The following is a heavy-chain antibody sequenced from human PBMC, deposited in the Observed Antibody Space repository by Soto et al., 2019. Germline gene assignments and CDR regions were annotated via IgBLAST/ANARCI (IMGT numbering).Heavy chain of an antibody. J-gene: IGHJ3*02. CDR1: GFSFDDHD. Sequence: GGSLRLSCGASGFSFDDHDKHWVRHVPGKGLEWVSAFSCKTDNIDYADSVKGRFIISRDNAKNSLHLQINSLRAEDTAVYYCAAPYYLDAFDIWGQGTMVTVSS. CDR3: AAPYYLDAFDI. CDR2: FSCKTDNI. D-gene: IGHD3-22*01. V-gene: IGHV3-9*01.